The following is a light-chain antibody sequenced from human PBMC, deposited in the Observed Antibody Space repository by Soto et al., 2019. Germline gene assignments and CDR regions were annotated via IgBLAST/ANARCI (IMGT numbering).Light chain of an antibody. CDR3: QQTYNTPRT. CDR2: AAS. Sequence: DIQMTQSPSSLSASVGYRVTITCRASQSINTYLNWYHQKPGRAPKLLIYAASSLQSGVPSRFSGSGSGTDFTLTITSLQPEDFATYYCQQTYNTPRTFGQGTKVEI. V-gene: IGKV1-39*01. J-gene: IGKJ1*01. CDR1: QSINTY.